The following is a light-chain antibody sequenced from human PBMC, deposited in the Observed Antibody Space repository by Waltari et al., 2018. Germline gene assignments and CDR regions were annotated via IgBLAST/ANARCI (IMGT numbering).Light chain of an antibody. CDR1: QSISSW. J-gene: IGKJ2*01. CDR3: HQYSSYPYT. V-gene: IGKV1-5*03. CDR2: KAS. Sequence: DIQMTQSPSTLSASLGDRVTITCRASQSISSWLAWYQQKPGKAPNLLIYKASTLESGVPSRFSGSGSGTEFTLTISSLQPDDFATYYCHQYSSYPYTFGQGTKLEIE.